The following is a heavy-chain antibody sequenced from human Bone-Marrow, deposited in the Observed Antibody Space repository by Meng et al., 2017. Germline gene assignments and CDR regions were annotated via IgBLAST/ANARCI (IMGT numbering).Heavy chain of an antibody. CDR2: MKSNVDGGTV. Sequence: EVRRVESGGGLVKPGGSLRLSGAASGFTFSNAWMSWVRQAPGKGVEWIGSMKSNVDGGTVDYAAAVKGRFFISRDDSENTFYLQMNSLKTEDTAVYYCSGHVDYWGHGTLVTVSS. J-gene: IGHJ4*01. CDR1: GFTFSNAW. V-gene: IGHV3-15*01. CDR3: SGHVDY.